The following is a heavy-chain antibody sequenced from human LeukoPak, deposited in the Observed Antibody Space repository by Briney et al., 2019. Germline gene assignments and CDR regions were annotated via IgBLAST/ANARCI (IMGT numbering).Heavy chain of an antibody. J-gene: IGHJ3*02. CDR1: GGTFSSYA. CDR3: ASQSIAVAAFDI. CDR2: IIPIFGTA. V-gene: IGHV1-69*05. D-gene: IGHD6-19*01. Sequence: SVKVSCKASGGTFSSYAISWARQAPGQGLEWMGGIIPIFGTANYAQKFQGRVTITTDESTSTAYMELSSLRSEDTAVYYCASQSIAVAAFDIWGQGTMVTVSS.